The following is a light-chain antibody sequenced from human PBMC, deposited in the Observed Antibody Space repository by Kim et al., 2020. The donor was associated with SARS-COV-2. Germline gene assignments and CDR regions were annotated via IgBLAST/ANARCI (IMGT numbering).Light chain of an antibody. CDR2: GNT. J-gene: IGLJ2*01. CDR1: SANSGAGYD. Sequence: GQRVTTTCTGSSANSGAGYDVHWYQHLPGTAPKLLIYGNTNRPSGVPDRFSGSKSGTSASLAITGLQAEDEADYYCQSYDSSVSVVFGGGTQLTVL. CDR3: QSYDSSVSVV. V-gene: IGLV1-40*01.